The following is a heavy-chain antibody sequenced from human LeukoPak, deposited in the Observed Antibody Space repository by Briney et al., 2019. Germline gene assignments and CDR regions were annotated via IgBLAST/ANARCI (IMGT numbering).Heavy chain of an antibody. CDR1: GYTFTSYD. Sequence: ASVKVSCKASGYTFTSYDINWVRQATGQGLEWMGWMNPNSGNTGYAQKFQGRVTMTRNTSISTAYMELSSLRSEDTAVYYCARGTHIAAAGTDYYYYGMDVWGQGTTVTVSS. CDR3: ARGTHIAAAGTDYYYYGMDV. D-gene: IGHD6-13*01. V-gene: IGHV1-8*01. CDR2: MNPNSGNT. J-gene: IGHJ6*02.